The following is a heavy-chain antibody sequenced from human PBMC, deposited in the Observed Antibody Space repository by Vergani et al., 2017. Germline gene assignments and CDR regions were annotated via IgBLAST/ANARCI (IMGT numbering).Heavy chain of an antibody. CDR2: INPNSGGT. V-gene: IGHV1-2*02. D-gene: IGHD3-10*01. Sequence: QVQLVQSGAEVKKPGASVKVSCKASGYTFTGYYMHWVRQAPGQGLEWMGWINPNSGGTNYAQKFQGRVTMTRDTSISTAYMELSRLRSDDTAVYYCARDYVETWRSDYYYMDVWGKGTTVTVSS. CDR1: GYTFTGYY. CDR3: ARDYVETWRSDYYYMDV. J-gene: IGHJ6*03.